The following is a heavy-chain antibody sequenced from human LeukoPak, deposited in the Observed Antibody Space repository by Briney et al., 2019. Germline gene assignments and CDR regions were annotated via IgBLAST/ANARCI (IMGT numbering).Heavy chain of an antibody. Sequence: GASVKVSCKPSGYTFTTYDINWVRQATGQGLEWMGWMSPNSGNTGYAQKFQGRVTLTRNTSISTAYMELSSLRSEDTAVYYCARRQHNLLDYWGQGTLVTVSS. CDR2: MSPNSGNT. D-gene: IGHD1-14*01. CDR1: GYTFTTYD. V-gene: IGHV1-8*01. CDR3: ARRQHNLLDY. J-gene: IGHJ4*02.